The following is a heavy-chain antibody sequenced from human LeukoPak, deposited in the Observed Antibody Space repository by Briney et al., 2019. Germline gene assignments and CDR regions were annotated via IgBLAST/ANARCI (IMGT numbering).Heavy chain of an antibody. J-gene: IGHJ6*03. CDR2: IYTSGST. D-gene: IGHD2-15*01. Sequence: SETLSLTCTVSGGSISSGSYYWSWIRQPTGKGLEWIGRIYTSGSTNYNPSLKSRVTISVDTSKNQFSLKLSSVTAADTAVYYCARGSLVVVAATGYYYMDVWGKGTTVTVSS. CDR3: ARGSLVVVAATGYYYMDV. CDR1: GGSISSGSYY. V-gene: IGHV4-61*02.